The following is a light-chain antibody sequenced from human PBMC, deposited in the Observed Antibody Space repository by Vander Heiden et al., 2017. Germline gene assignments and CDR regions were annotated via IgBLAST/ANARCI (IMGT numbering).Light chain of an antibody. V-gene: IGKV3-11*01. CDR1: QSISSY. J-gene: IGKJ2*01. Sequence: DIVLTQSPATLSLPPGEGATLSCRASQSISSYLAWYQQKPGQAPRLLIYDASNRAAGIPARFSGFGSGTDFTLAISSLEPDDFALYYCQQRSSWPRTFGQGTKLEIK. CDR3: QQRSSWPRT. CDR2: DAS.